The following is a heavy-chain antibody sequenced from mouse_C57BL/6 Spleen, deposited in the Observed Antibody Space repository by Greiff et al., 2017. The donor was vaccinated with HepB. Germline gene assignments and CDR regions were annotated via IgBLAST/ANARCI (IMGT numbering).Heavy chain of an antibody. D-gene: IGHD2-2*01. V-gene: IGHV3-6*01. J-gene: IGHJ1*03. CDR2: ISYDGSN. CDR3: ARSGGYHWYFDV. Sequence: ESGPGLVKPSQSLSLTCSVTGYSITSGYYWNWIRQFPGNKLEWMGYISYDGSNNYNPSLKNRISITRDTSKNQFFLKLNSVTTEDTATYYCARSGGYHWYFDVWGTGTTVTVSS. CDR1: GYSITSGYY.